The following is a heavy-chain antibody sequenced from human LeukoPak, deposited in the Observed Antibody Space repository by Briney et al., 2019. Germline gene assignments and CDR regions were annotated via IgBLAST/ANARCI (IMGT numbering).Heavy chain of an antibody. D-gene: IGHD3-3*01. J-gene: IGHJ5*02. CDR1: GYSISSGYY. CDR2: IYHSGST. V-gene: IGHV4-38-2*02. Sequence: PSETLSLTCSVSGYSISSGYYWGWIRQPPGKGLEWIGSIYHSGSTYYNTSLKSRVTISVDTSKNRFSLKLNSVTAADTAVYYCATGWSGYYWTTWGQGTLVAVSS. CDR3: ATGWSGYYWTT.